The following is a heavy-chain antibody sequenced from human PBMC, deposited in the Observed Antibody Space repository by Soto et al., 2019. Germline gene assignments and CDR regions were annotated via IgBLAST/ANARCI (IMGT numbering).Heavy chain of an antibody. J-gene: IGHJ6*02. D-gene: IGHD3-22*01. CDR2: IYYSGST. CDR1: GGSISSGGYY. CDR3: ARDYYDSSGYPPPNYGMDV. Sequence: PSETLSLTCTVSGGSISSGGYYWSWIRQHPGKCLEWIGYIYYSGSTYYNPSLKSRVTISVDTSKNQFSLKLSSVTAADTAVYYCARDYYDSSGYPPPNYGMDVWGQGTTVTVYS. V-gene: IGHV4-31*03.